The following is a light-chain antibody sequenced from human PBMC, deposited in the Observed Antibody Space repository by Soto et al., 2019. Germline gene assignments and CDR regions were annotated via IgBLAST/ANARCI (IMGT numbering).Light chain of an antibody. J-gene: IGKJ1*01. V-gene: IGKV1-39*01. Sequence: DIQMTQSPSSLSASVGDRVTITCRASQSISIYLNWYQLKPGKAPNLLMYAASSLQSGVPSRFSGSGSGTDFTLTISGLQPEDLATYYCQQANSFPWTFGQGTKVDIK. CDR1: QSISIY. CDR2: AAS. CDR3: QQANSFPWT.